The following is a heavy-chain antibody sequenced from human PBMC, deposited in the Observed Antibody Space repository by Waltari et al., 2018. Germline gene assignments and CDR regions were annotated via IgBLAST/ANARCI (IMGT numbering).Heavy chain of an antibody. CDR3: ARDSSHLPAAFDN. CDR1: GFTFSRFW. CDR2: IRNDVRTT. J-gene: IGHJ4*02. D-gene: IGHD2-2*01. V-gene: IGHV3-74*01. Sequence: EVELVQSGGGLVQPGGSLRLSCAASGFTFSRFWMQWVRHVPGKRMVWVTRIRNDVRTTEYTDAVKGRFTISRDNDKDTLYLQMNSLRAEDTAVYYCARDSSHLPAAFDNWGQGTLVTVSS.